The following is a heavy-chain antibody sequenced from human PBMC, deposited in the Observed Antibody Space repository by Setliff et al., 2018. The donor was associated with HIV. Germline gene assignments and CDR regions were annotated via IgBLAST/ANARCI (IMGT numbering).Heavy chain of an antibody. J-gene: IGHJ6*03. CDR1: GFTFSNAW. CDR2: IKSKTDGGTT. Sequence: GSLRLSCAASGFTFSNAWMSWVRQAPGKGLEWVGRIKSKTDGGTTDYVTPVKGRFTISRDDSKDTLYLQMNNLKIEDSAVYYCRGVGSKYYSNYTDVWGTGTTVTVSS. D-gene: IGHD1-26*01. V-gene: IGHV3-15*01. CDR3: RGVGSKYYSNYTDV.